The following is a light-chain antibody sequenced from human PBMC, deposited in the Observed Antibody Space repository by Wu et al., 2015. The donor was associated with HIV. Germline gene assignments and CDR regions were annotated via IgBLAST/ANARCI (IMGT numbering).Light chain of an antibody. CDR3: QQYSNWPFYT. CDR2: AAS. Sequence: EKVMTQSPATLSVSLGERATLSCRASQNVSTNLAWYQQKPGQGPRLLLYAASTRATAIPTRFSGSGSETYFTLTIDNVQSEDFAIYYCQQYSNWPFYTFGQGTKLQIK. J-gene: IGKJ2*01. CDR1: QNVSTN. V-gene: IGKV3-15*01.